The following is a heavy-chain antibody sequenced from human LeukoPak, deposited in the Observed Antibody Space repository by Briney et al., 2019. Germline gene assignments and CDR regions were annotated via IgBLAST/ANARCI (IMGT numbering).Heavy chain of an antibody. D-gene: IGHD5-24*01. Sequence: GGSLRLSCAASGFTFSSYGMHWVRQAPGKGLEWVAFIRYDGSNKYYADSVKGRFTISRDNSKNTLYLQMNSLRAEDTAVYYCAKGHGPSNWFDPWGQGSLVTVSS. CDR1: GFTFSSYG. CDR3: AKGHGPSNWFDP. J-gene: IGHJ5*02. CDR2: IRYDGSNK. V-gene: IGHV3-30*02.